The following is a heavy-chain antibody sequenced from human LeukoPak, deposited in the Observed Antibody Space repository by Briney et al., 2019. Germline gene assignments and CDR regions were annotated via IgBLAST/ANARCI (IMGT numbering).Heavy chain of an antibody. V-gene: IGHV3-74*01. Sequence: GGSLRLSCAASGFPFSSYWMHWVRQVPGKGLLWVSRINSDGSATIYADSVRGRFTISRDNAKNTLYLQMNSLRAEDTAVYYCARGGDYGDYSFDYWGQGTLVSVSS. D-gene: IGHD4-17*01. J-gene: IGHJ4*02. CDR1: GFPFSSYW. CDR2: INSDGSAT. CDR3: ARGGDYGDYSFDY.